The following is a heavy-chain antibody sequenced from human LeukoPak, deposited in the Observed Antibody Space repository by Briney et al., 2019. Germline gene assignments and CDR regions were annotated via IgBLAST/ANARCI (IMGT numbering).Heavy chain of an antibody. CDR3: ARAREVGFWSGYYRVITSNYYYYMDV. CDR1: GYTFTSYD. J-gene: IGHJ6*03. Sequence: ASVKVSCKASGYTFTSYDINWVRQATGQELEWMGWMNPNSGNTGYAQKFQGRVTMTRNTSISTAYMELSSLRSEDTAVYYCARAREVGFWSGYYRVITSNYYYYMDVWGKGTTVTVSS. D-gene: IGHD3-3*01. CDR2: MNPNSGNT. V-gene: IGHV1-8*01.